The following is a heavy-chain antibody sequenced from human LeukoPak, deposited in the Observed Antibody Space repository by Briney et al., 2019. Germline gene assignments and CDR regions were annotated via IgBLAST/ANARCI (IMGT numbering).Heavy chain of an antibody. V-gene: IGHV4-39*07. D-gene: IGHD3-22*01. CDR3: AREKALIDHYDFTGYDWEY. Sequence: SETLSLTCTVSGDSISSSRYYWGWIRQPPGKGLEWIGSIYYSGSTYYNPSLKGRVTISMDTSKNQISLKLTSVTAADTAVYYCAREKALIDHYDFTGYDWEYWGQGSLVIVSS. J-gene: IGHJ4*02. CDR1: GDSISSSRYY. CDR2: IYYSGST.